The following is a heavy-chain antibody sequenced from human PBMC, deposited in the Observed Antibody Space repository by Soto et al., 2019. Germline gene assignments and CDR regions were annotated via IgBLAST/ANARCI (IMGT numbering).Heavy chain of an antibody. CDR2: INHSGST. Sequence: FGTPSPTCAFYGGAFRGFYLGWVRPPPGKGLELIGEINHSGSTNYNPSLKSRVTISVDTSKNQFSLKLSSVTAADTAVYYCAARRRGPPFYYYYYGMDVWGQGTTVTVSS. CDR1: GGAFRGFY. V-gene: IGHV4-34*01. CDR3: AARRRGPPFYYYYYGMDV. J-gene: IGHJ6*02. D-gene: IGHD3-10*01.